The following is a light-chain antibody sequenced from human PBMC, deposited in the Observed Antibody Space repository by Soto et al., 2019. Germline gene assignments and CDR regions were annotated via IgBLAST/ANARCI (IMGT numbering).Light chain of an antibody. CDR3: QRRSNWPRLT. Sequence: VLTQSPATLSLSPGERATLSCRASQSISNYLAWYQQKPGQAPRLLIYDASVRATGIPVRFSGGGSGTDFTLTISSLEPEDFALYYCQRRSNWPRLTFGGGTKVEI. CDR1: QSISNY. CDR2: DAS. J-gene: IGKJ4*01. V-gene: IGKV3-11*01.